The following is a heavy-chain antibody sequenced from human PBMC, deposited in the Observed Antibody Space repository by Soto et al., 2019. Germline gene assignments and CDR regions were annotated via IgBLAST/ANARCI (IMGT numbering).Heavy chain of an antibody. V-gene: IGHV3-7*01. D-gene: IGHD3-22*01. J-gene: IGHJ6*02. CDR3: ARGWGYFDSSGFPYLYAMDV. CDR2: IKEDGSEK. Sequence: GGSLRLSCAASGFTFSTYWMSWVRQAPGKGLEWVANIKEDGSEKYYVDSVEGRFTVSRDNAKNSLYLQMTSLRAEDTALYYCARGWGYFDSSGFPYLYAMDVWGQGTTVTVSS. CDR1: GFTFSTYW.